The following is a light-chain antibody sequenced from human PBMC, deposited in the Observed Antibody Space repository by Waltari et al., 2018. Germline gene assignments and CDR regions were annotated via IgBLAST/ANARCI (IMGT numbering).Light chain of an antibody. V-gene: IGLV1-44*01. CDR2: NTN. J-gene: IGLJ3*02. CDR3: SAWDGSLTGMV. CDR1: SSNIGTHA. Sequence: QSVLTQPPSASGTPGQRVTFSCSGSSSNIGTHAVNWYQHLPGAAPKLLSYNTNQRPSGVPDRFSGSTSGTSASLAISGLQSEDEAHYYCSAWDGSLTGMVFGGGTKLTVL.